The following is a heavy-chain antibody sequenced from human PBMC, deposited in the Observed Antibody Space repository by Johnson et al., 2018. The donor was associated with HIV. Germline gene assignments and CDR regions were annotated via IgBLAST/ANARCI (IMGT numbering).Heavy chain of an antibody. V-gene: IGHV3-20*04. CDR2: INWNGGSV. D-gene: IGHD4-17*01. CDR1: GFIFDDYG. J-gene: IGHJ3*01. Sequence: VQLVESGGDVVRPGGSLRLSCAGSGFIFDDYGMRWVRQPPGKGLEWVSGINWNGGSVGYADSVKGRFTISRDNAKNSLYLQMNSLRAEDTAVYYCAKGGMTTVTSGAFDFWGQGTMVTISS. CDR3: AKGGMTTVTSGAFDF.